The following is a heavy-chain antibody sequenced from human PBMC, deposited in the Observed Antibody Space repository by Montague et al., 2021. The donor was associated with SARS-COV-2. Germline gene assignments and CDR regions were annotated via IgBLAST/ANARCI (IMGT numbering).Heavy chain of an antibody. CDR1: GGSISSGGYY. D-gene: IGHD2-2*01. J-gene: IGHJ5*02. Sequence: TLSLTCTVSGGSISSGGYYWSWIRQPPGKGLEWIGYIYYSGSNYYNPSLKSRVTISVDTSKNQFSLKLSSVTAADTAAYYCARNPRPAAMWGWFDPWGQGTLVTVSS. V-gene: IGHV4-31*03. CDR3: ARNPRPAAMWGWFDP. CDR2: IYYSGSN.